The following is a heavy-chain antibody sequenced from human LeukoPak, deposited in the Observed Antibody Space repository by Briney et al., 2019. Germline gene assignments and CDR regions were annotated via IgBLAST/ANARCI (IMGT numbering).Heavy chain of an antibody. V-gene: IGHV1-24*01. D-gene: IGHD6-19*01. CDR2: FDPEDGET. J-gene: IGHJ4*02. Sequence: ASVKVSCKASGYTFSNYGITWVRQAPGKGLEWMGGFDPEDGETIYAQKFQGRVTMTEDTSTDTAYMELSSLRSEDTAVYYCATDSSGWPYFYFDYWGQGTLVTVSS. CDR1: GYTFSNYG. CDR3: ATDSSGWPYFYFDY.